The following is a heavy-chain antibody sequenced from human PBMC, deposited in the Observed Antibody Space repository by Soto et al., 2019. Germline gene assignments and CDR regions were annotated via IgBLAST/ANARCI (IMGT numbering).Heavy chain of an antibody. J-gene: IGHJ4*02. CDR2: ISYDGSNN. CDR3: ARPRRDSGSYFKY. V-gene: IGHV3-30-3*01. CDR1: GFTFNNYA. D-gene: IGHD1-26*01. Sequence: LRLSCAASGFTFNNYALHWVRQAPGKGLEWVAVISYDGSNNYYADSVKGRFTISRDNSKNTLFLQMNSLRTEDTAVYYCARPRRDSGSYFKYWGQGTLVTVSS.